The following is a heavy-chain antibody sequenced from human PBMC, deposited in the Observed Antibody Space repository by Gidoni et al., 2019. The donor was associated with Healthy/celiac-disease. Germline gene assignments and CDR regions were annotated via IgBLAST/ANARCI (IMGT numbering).Heavy chain of an antibody. J-gene: IGHJ4*02. CDR2: ISGSGGST. CDR3: AKGMYYYDSSGYYVDY. D-gene: IGHD3-22*01. Sequence: EVQLLESGGGLVQPGGSLRLSCAASGFTFSSYAMSWVRQAPGKGLECVSAISGSGGSTYYADSVKGRFTISRDNSKNTLYLQMNSLRAEDTAVYYCAKGMYYYDSSGYYVDYWGQGTLVTVSS. V-gene: IGHV3-23*01. CDR1: GFTFSSYA.